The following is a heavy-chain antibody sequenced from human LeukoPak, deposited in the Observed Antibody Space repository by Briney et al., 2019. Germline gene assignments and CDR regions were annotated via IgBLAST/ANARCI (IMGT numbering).Heavy chain of an antibody. Sequence: ASVKVSCKASGYTLTSYAMHWVRQAPGQRLEWMGWINTGNGNTKYSQKFQGRVTITADKSTSTAYMELSSLRSEDTAVYYCARARMAAADTNWFDPWGQGTLVTVSS. D-gene: IGHD6-13*01. CDR2: INTGNGNT. J-gene: IGHJ5*02. CDR3: ARARMAAADTNWFDP. CDR1: GYTLTSYA. V-gene: IGHV1-3*04.